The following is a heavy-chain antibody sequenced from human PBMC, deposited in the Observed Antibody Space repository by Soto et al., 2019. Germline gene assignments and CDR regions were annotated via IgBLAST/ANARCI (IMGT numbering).Heavy chain of an antibody. CDR1: GFTFSSYA. CDR2: ISYDGSNK. J-gene: IGHJ4*02. V-gene: IGHV3-30-3*01. Sequence: PGGSLRLSCAASGFTFSSYAMHWVRQAPGKGLEWVAVISYDGSNKYYADSVKGRFTISRDNSKNTLYLQMNSLRAEDTAVYYCARGPQPNYYDSSGYFDYWGQGTLVTVSS. CDR3: ARGPQPNYYDSSGYFDY. D-gene: IGHD3-22*01.